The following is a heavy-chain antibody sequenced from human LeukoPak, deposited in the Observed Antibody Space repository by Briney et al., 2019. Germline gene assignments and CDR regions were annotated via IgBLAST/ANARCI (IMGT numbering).Heavy chain of an antibody. CDR2: LTGSGDNT. Sequence: GGSLRLSCAASGFTFSSYGMSWVRQAPGKGLEWVSALTGSGDNTYYADSVKGRFTISRDNSKNTLYLQMNSLRVEDTAVYYCARDGDGDYVFSYYFDYWGQGTLVTVSS. D-gene: IGHD4-17*01. J-gene: IGHJ4*02. CDR1: GFTFSSYG. V-gene: IGHV3-23*01. CDR3: ARDGDGDYVFSYYFDY.